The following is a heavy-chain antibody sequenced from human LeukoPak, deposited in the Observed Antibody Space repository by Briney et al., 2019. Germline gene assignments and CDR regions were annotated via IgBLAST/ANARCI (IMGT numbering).Heavy chain of an antibody. Sequence: GGSLRLSCAASGFTVSSNEMSWVRQAPGKGLEWVSSISGGSTYYADSRKGRFTISRDNSKNTLHLQMNSLRAEDTAVYYCAGSGSYPQFDYWGQGTLVTVSS. D-gene: IGHD1-26*01. J-gene: IGHJ4*02. CDR2: ISGGST. CDR1: GFTVSSNE. V-gene: IGHV3-38-3*01. CDR3: AGSGSYPQFDY.